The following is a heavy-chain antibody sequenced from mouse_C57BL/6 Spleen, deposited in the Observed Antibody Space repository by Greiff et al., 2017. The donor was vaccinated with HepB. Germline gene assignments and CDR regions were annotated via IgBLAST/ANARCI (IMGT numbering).Heavy chain of an antibody. D-gene: IGHD1-1*01. J-gene: IGHJ2*01. CDR1: GYTFTSYW. Sequence: QVQLQQPGAELVKPGASVKLSCKASGYTFTSYWMQWVKQRPGQGLEWIGEIDPSDSYTNYNQKFKGKATLTVDTSSSTAYMQLSSLTSEDSAVYYCARRYYYGSSGYYFDYWGQGTTLTVSS. CDR3: ARRYYYGSSGYYFDY. V-gene: IGHV1-50*01. CDR2: IDPSDSYT.